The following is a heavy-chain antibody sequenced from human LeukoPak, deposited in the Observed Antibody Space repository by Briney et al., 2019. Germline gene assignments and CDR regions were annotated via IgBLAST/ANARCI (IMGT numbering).Heavy chain of an antibody. J-gene: IGHJ5*02. CDR1: GYTFTSYG. D-gene: IGHD6-6*01. V-gene: IGHV1-18*01. Sequence: GASVKVSCKASGYTFTSYGISWVRQAPGQGLEWMGWISAYNGNTNYAQKLQGRVTMTTDTSTSTAYMELRSLRSDDTAVYYCARDRSSPPYPPMINPWGQGTLVTVSS. CDR2: ISAYNGNT. CDR3: ARDRSSPPYPPMINP.